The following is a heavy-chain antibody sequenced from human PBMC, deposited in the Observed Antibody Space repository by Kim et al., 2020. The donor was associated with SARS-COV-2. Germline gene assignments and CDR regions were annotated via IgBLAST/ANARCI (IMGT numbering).Heavy chain of an antibody. J-gene: IGHJ4*02. V-gene: IGHV3-23*01. D-gene: IGHD1-26*01. Sequence: YADSLKGRVTMSSDKSSNTLYLHMNDLRVEDTAVYYGAKGVINSGFDYWGQGTQVTVAS. CDR3: AKGVINSGFDY.